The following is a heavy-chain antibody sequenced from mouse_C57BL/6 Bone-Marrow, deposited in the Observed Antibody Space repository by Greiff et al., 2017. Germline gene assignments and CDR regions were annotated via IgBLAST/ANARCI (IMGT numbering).Heavy chain of an antibody. CDR3: ARSSYYGSSYGFAY. D-gene: IGHD1-1*01. V-gene: IGHV1-64*01. J-gene: IGHJ3*01. CDR2: IHPNSGST. CDR1: GYTFTSYW. Sequence: VQLQQSGAELVKPGASVKLSCKASGYTFTSYWMHWVKQRPGQGLEWIGMIHPNSGSTNYNEKFKSKATLTVDKSSSTAYMQLSNLTSEDSAVYYCARSSYYGSSYGFAYWGQGTLVTVSA.